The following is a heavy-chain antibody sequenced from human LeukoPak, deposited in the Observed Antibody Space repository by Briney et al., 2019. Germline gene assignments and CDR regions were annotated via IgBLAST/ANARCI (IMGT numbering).Heavy chain of an antibody. V-gene: IGHV1-69*06. CDR1: GYTLTGYF. J-gene: IGHJ4*02. CDR3: ARSAVNYFDY. Sequence: SVKVSCKASGYTLTGYFMHWVRQAPGQGLEWMGGIIPIFGTANYAQKFQGRVTITADKSTSTAYMELSSLRSEDTAVYYCARSAVNYFDYWGQGTLVTVSS. CDR2: IIPIFGTA.